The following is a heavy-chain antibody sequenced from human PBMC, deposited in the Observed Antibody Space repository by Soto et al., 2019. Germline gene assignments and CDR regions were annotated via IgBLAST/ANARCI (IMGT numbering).Heavy chain of an antibody. CDR1: GFTVSSYA. CDR2: ISGSGGST. D-gene: IGHD3-10*01. Sequence: PGGSLRLSCAASGFTVSSYAMSWVRQAPGKGLEWVSAISGSGGSTYYAGSVNGRFTISRDNTKNTLYLQMNSLRAEDTVVYYCAKGGPYYGDVTGFDPWGQGTLVTVTS. J-gene: IGHJ5*02. CDR3: AKGGPYYGDVTGFDP. V-gene: IGHV3-23*01.